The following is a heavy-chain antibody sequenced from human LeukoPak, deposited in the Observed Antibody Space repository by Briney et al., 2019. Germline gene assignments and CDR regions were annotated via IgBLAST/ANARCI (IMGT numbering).Heavy chain of an antibody. Sequence: GGSLRLSCAASGFTFSSYAMSWVRQAPGKGLEWVSDISGSGGSTYYADSVKGRFTISRDNSKNTLYLQMNSLRAEDTAVYYCAKDRVGSGWYYYYYGMDVWGKGTTVTVSS. J-gene: IGHJ6*01. D-gene: IGHD6-19*01. CDR2: ISGSGGST. V-gene: IGHV3-23*01. CDR1: GFTFSSYA. CDR3: AKDRVGSGWYYYYYGMDV.